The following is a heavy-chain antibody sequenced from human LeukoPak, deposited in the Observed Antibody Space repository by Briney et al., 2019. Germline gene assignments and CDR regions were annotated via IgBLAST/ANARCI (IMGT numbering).Heavy chain of an antibody. J-gene: IGHJ3*02. V-gene: IGHV3-9*03. Sequence: SLRLSCAASGFTFDDYAMHWVRQAPGKGLEWVSGISWNSGSIGYADSVKGRFTISRDNAKNSLYLQMNSLRAEDMALYYCAKAQGAYYYGSGSYEEIWGQGTMVTVSS. D-gene: IGHD3-10*01. CDR3: AKAQGAYYYGSGSYEEI. CDR1: GFTFDDYA. CDR2: ISWNSGSI.